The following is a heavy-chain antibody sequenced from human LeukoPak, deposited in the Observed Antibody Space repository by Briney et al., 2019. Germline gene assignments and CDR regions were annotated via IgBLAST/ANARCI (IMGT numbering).Heavy chain of an antibody. CDR1: GGSISSGSYY. D-gene: IGHD5-12*01. V-gene: IGHV4-61*02. CDR3: ASTGGYDYRWFDP. CDR2: IYTSGST. Sequence: KTSETLSLTCTVSGGSISSGSYYWSWIRQPAGKGLEWIGRIYTSGSTNYNPSLRSRVTMSVDTSKNQFSLKLSSVTAADTAVYYCASTGGYDYRWFDPWGQGTLVTVSS. J-gene: IGHJ5*02.